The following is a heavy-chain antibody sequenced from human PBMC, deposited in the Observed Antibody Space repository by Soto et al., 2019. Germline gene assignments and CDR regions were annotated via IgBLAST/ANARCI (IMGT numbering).Heavy chain of an antibody. J-gene: IGHJ6*02. CDR1: GGTLSSYA. D-gene: IGHD2-15*01. CDR2: IIPIFGTA. CDR3: ARGVVVVVAATRGDYYYYYGMDV. V-gene: IGHV1-69*13. Sequence: GASVKVSCKASGGTLSSYAISWVRQAPGQGLEWMGGIIPIFGTANYAQKFQGRVTITADESTSTAYMELSSLRSEDTAVYYCARGVVVVVAATRGDYYYYYGMDVWGQGTTVTVSS.